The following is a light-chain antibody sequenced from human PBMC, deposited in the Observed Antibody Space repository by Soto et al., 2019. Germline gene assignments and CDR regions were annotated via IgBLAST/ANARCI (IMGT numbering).Light chain of an antibody. J-gene: IGKJ1*01. V-gene: IGKV3-11*01. CDR3: HQRQSWPRT. Sequence: EIVLTQSPATLSLSPGERATLSCRASQSVSSYLAWYQQKPGQAPSLLIYDASNRATGIPARFSGSGSGTDFTLTISDVQPEDFALYYCHQRQSWPRTFGQGTKVDIK. CDR2: DAS. CDR1: QSVSSY.